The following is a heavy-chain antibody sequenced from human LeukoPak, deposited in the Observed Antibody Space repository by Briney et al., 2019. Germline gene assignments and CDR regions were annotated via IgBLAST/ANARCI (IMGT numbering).Heavy chain of an antibody. V-gene: IGHV1-18*01. D-gene: IGHD2/OR15-2a*01. Sequence: GASVKVSCKASGYTFTGYDISWVRRAPGQGLEWMGWISADNTNTNYAQKLQGRVTMTTGTSTRTAYMELRSLRSDDTALYYCARAITTSGFRTDYWGQGTLVTVSS. CDR1: GYTFTGYD. CDR2: ISADNTNT. J-gene: IGHJ4*02. CDR3: ARAITTSGFRTDY.